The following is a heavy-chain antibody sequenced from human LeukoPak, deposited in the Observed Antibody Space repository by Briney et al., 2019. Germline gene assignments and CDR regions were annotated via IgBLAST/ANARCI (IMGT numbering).Heavy chain of an antibody. V-gene: IGHV5-51*01. D-gene: IGHD6-19*01. CDR3: ARRARVAVTGPYYFDY. CDR2: INPGDSDT. CDR1: GYSFTSYW. Sequence: GESLKISCKGSGYSFTSYWIGWVRQMPGKGLEWMGIINPGDSDTRYSPSFQGQVTVSADKSISTAYLQWSSLKASDTAIYYCARRARVAVTGPYYFDYWGQGTLVTVSS. J-gene: IGHJ4*02.